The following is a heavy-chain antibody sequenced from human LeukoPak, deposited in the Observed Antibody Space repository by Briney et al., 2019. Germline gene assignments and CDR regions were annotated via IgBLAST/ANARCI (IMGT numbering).Heavy chain of an antibody. V-gene: IGHV4-34*01. D-gene: IGHD5-18*01. J-gene: IGHJ6*02. Sequence: SETLSLTCAVYGGTFSGYYWSWIRRPPGKGLEWIGEINHSGSTNYNPSLKSRVTISVDTSKNQFSLKLSSVTAADTAVYYCARRRGYSYGPSYYYYYGMDVWGQGTTVTVSS. CDR1: GGTFSGYY. CDR2: INHSGST. CDR3: ARRRGYSYGPSYYYYYGMDV.